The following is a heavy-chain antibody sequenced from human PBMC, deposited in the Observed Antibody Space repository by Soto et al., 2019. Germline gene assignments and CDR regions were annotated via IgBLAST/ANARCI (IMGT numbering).Heavy chain of an antibody. CDR3: ARADSYGGYFDN. J-gene: IGHJ4*02. Sequence: PGASVKVSCKASGYTFTTYGISWVRQAPGQGLEWMGWISAYNGDTKYPQKFQGRVTMTTDTSTRTAYMELRSLRFDDTAVYYCARADSYGGYFDNWGQGTLVTVSS. CDR2: ISAYNGDT. D-gene: IGHD5-18*01. CDR1: GYTFTTYG. V-gene: IGHV1-18*01.